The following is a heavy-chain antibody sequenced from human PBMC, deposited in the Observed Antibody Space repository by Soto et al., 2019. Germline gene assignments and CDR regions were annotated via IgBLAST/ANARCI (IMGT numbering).Heavy chain of an antibody. CDR3: SIGSWSAETFDV. D-gene: IGHD2-2*01. CDR1: GGTFNTYT. Sequence: QVHLIQSGAEVKKPGSSVKVSCEAAGGTFNTYTLFWVRQAPGHGLEWMGRIIPMLPVTNSAQKFQGRLTLTARKSTGTAFMELTSLTSDDTAVYYCSIGSWSAETFDVWGQGTMVTVSS. J-gene: IGHJ3*01. V-gene: IGHV1-69*02. CDR2: IIPMLPVT.